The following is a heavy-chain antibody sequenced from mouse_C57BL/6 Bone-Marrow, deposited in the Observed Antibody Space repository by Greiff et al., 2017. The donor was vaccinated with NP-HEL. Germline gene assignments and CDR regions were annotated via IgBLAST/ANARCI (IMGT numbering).Heavy chain of an antibody. CDR3: ARHWIGTFDY. D-gene: IGHD4-1*01. J-gene: IGHJ2*01. CDR2: ISSGGSYT. V-gene: IGHV5-6*01. Sequence: EVQGVESGGDLVKPGGSLKLSCAASGFTFSSYGMSWVRQTPDKRLEWVATISSGGSYTYYPDSVKGRFTISRDNAKNTLYLQMSSLKSEDTAMYYCARHWIGTFDYWGQGTT. CDR1: GFTFSSYG.